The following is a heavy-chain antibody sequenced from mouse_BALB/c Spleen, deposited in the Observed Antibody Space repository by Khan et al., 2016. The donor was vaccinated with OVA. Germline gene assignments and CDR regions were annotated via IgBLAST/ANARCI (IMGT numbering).Heavy chain of an antibody. CDR1: GYTFTSYW. CDR2: INPATDYT. Sequence: QVQLQQSGAELAKPGASVKMSCKASGYTFTSYWMHWVKQRPGQGLEWIGYINPATDYTEYNQKFKNKATLTADKSSSTAYMQLSSLTSEDSAVDYCVNHGSSSGWFTYWGQGTPVTVSA. D-gene: IGHD1-1*01. J-gene: IGHJ3*01. V-gene: IGHV1-7*01. CDR3: VNHGSSSGWFTY.